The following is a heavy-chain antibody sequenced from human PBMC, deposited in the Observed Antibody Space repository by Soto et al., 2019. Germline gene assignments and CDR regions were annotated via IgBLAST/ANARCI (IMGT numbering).Heavy chain of an antibody. Sequence: GGSLRLSCAASGFTFRSYEMNWVRQAPGKTLEWVSYITSSGDSTYYADSVKGRFTISRDNAKNTLYLQMNSLRAEDTAVYYCVRTIGHYGMDVWGRGTTVTVSS. D-gene: IGHD3-9*01. CDR2: ITSSGDST. CDR3: VRTIGHYGMDV. CDR1: GFTFRSYE. V-gene: IGHV3-48*03. J-gene: IGHJ6*02.